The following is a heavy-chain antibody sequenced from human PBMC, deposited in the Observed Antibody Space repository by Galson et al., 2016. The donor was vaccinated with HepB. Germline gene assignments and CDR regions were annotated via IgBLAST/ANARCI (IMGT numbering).Heavy chain of an antibody. CDR2: INDDGRFT. D-gene: IGHD3-10*02. CDR3: ARGVRGALGL. CDR1: EFNFRNDW. V-gene: IGHV3-74*03. J-gene: IGHJ4*02. Sequence: SLRLSCAASEFNFRNDWMHWVRQVPGKGLVWVSRINDDGRFTAYLDSVKGRFTISRDNANNTLYLQMNSLRVDDSGIYFCARGVRGALGLWGRGTLVTVSS.